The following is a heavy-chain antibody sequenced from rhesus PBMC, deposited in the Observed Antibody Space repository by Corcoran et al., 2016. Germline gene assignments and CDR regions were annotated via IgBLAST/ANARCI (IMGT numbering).Heavy chain of an antibody. V-gene: IGHV4-122*02. J-gene: IGHJ4*01. Sequence: QLQLQESGPGLVKPSETLSLTCAVSGYSISSGYGWSWTRQPPGKGLDWFGYISFSGCTSYNPSLKSRVTISKGTSKNQFSLKLSSVTAADTAVYYCARASSSRPIDYWGQGVLVTVSS. CDR3: ARASSSRPIDY. CDR2: ISFSGCT. CDR1: GYSISSGYG. D-gene: IGHD2-15*01.